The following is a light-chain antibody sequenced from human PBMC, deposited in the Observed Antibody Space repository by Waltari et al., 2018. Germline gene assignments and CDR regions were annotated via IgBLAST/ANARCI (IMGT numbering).Light chain of an antibody. J-gene: IGKJ1*01. V-gene: IGKV4-1*01. CDR1: QSVLYSSNNKNY. CDR3: QQYYSTPRT. Sequence: DIVMTQYTDSLVVSLGERATINRKSSQSVLYSSNNKNYLAWYQQKPGQPPKLLIYWASTRESGVPDRFSGSGSGTDFTLTISSLQAEDVAVYYCQQYYSTPRTFGQGTKVEIK. CDR2: WAS.